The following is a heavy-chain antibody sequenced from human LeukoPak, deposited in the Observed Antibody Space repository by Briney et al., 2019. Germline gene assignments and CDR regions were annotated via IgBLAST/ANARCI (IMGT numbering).Heavy chain of an antibody. J-gene: IGHJ4*02. CDR2: MNPNSGNT. V-gene: IGHV1-8*03. CDR3: ARGYRGGGYSGYIDY. Sequence: ASVKVSCKASGYTFTSSDINWGRQAPGQGLEWMGWMNPNSGNTGYAQKFQGRVTITRNTSISTAYTELSSLRSEDTAVYYCARGYRGGGYSGYIDYWGQGTLVTVSS. CDR1: GYTFTSSD. D-gene: IGHD5-12*01.